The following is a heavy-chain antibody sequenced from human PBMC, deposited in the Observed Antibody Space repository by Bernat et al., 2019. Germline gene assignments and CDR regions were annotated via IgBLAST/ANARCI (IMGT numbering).Heavy chain of an antibody. V-gene: IGHV3-33*01. CDR3: ATWRGSGNYYDY. Sequence: QVQLVESGGGVVQSGKSLRLSCAVSGVTFRNYGMHWVRQVPGKGLEWVAVIWYDGSQKYYADSVKDRFTISRDNSKNTLYLQMNSLRVEDTAMYHCATWRGSGNYYDYWGQGTLVTVSS. CDR2: IWYDGSQK. J-gene: IGHJ4*02. CDR1: GVTFRNYG. D-gene: IGHD3-10*01.